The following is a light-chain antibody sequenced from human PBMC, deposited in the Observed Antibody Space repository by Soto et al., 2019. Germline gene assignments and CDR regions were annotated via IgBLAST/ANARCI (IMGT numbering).Light chain of an antibody. V-gene: IGKV1-12*01. J-gene: IGKJ4*01. CDR3: QQASGFPFT. CDR2: KAS. Sequence: DIQMTQSPSSVSASVGDRVTITCRASQVISSWLVWYQQKPGKAPKLLIYKASTLQSGVPSRFSGSASGTEFTLTISSLQPEDFATYYCQQASGFPFTFGGGTEVEIK. CDR1: QVISSW.